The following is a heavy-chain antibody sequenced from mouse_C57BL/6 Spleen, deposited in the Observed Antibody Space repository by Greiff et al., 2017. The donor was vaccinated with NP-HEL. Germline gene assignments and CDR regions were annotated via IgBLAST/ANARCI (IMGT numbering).Heavy chain of an antibody. V-gene: IGHV1-54*01. CDR3: ARRRDYGEFAY. Sequence: VQLQESGAELVRPGTSVKVSCKASGYAFTNYLIEWVKQRPGQGLEWIGVINPGSGGTNYKEKFKGKATLTADKSSSTAYMQLSSLTSDDSAVYFGARRRDYGEFAYWGQGTLVTVSA. CDR1: GYAFTNYL. J-gene: IGHJ3*01. D-gene: IGHD2-4*01. CDR2: INPGSGGT.